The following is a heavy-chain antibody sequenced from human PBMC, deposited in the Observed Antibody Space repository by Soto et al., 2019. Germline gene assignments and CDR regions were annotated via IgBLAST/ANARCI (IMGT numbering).Heavy chain of an antibody. D-gene: IGHD3-22*01. CDR1: GGTFSSYA. J-gene: IGHJ4*02. Sequence: QVQLVQSGAEVKKPGSSVKVSCKASGGTFSSYAISWVRQAPGQGLEWMGGIIPIFGTANYAQKFQGRVTITAYESTSTAYMELSSLRSEDTAVYYCARSRYYYDSSGYYYFDYWGQGTLVTVSS. CDR3: ARSRYYYDSSGYYYFDY. V-gene: IGHV1-69*01. CDR2: IIPIFGTA.